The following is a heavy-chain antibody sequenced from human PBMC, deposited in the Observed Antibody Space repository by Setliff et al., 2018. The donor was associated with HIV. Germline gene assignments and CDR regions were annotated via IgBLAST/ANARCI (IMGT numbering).Heavy chain of an antibody. D-gene: IGHD3-22*01. V-gene: IGHV4-38-2*01. J-gene: IGHJ4*02. CDR2: IYHSGST. CDR1: GYSISSGFY. CDR3: ARQKETYYYDSSGYPAYFDY. Sequence: PSETLSLTCAVSGYSISSGFYWGWIRQPPGKGLEWIGSIYHSGSTYYSPSLKSRVSFSVDTSKNQLSLKLRPVTAADSAMYYCARQKETYYYDSSGYPAYFDYWGQGTLVTVSS.